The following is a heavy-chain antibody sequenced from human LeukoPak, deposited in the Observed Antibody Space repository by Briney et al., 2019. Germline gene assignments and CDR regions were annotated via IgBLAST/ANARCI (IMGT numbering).Heavy chain of an antibody. J-gene: IGHJ4*02. CDR1: GFTFSSYE. V-gene: IGHV3-74*01. Sequence: GGSLRLSCAASGFTFSSYEMNWVRQVPGKGLVWVSRINDDGSATFYADSVKGRFTISRDNAKNTLFRQINNLRAEDTAVYYCAREILAPGKTHDYWGQGTLVTVSS. CDR2: INDDGSAT. CDR3: AREILAPGKTHDY.